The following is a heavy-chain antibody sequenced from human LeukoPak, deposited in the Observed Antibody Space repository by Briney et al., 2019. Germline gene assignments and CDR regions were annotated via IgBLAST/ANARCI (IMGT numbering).Heavy chain of an antibody. CDR3: ASGGGWVFNN. J-gene: IGHJ4*02. CDR1: GFPFSSHW. V-gene: IGHV3-7*01. D-gene: IGHD6-19*01. Sequence: GGSLRLSCAASGFPFSSHWLSWFRQSPGKGLEWVAHINQDGSEKYYVDSVKGRFTISRDNARNSQYLQMNSLGAEDTAVYYCASGGGWVFNNWGQGTLVTVSS. CDR2: INQDGSEK.